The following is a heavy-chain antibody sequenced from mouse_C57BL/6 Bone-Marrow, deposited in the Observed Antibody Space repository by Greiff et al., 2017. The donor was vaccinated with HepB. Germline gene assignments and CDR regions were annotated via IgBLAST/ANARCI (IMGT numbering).Heavy chain of an antibody. Sequence: EVKLVESGGGLVKPGGSLKLSCAASGFTFSSYAMSWVRQTPEKRLEWVATISDGGSYTYYPDNVKGRFTISRDNAKNNLYLQMSHLKSEDTAMYYCARDPLDVDYWGQGTTLTVSS. V-gene: IGHV5-4*01. CDR3: ARDPLDVDY. CDR1: GFTFSSYA. J-gene: IGHJ2*01. CDR2: ISDGGSYT.